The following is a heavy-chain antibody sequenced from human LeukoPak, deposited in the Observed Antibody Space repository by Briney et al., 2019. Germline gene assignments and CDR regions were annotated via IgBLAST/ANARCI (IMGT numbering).Heavy chain of an antibody. CDR2: MNPNSGKT. V-gene: IGHV1-8*01. CDR3: ARETPSRYFDY. J-gene: IGHJ4*02. Sequence: ASVKVSCKASGYTLTIYDINWVRQAPGQGLEWMGWMNPNSGKTGYAQKFQDRITITRNTSISTAYMELSSLGSEDTAVYYCARETPSRYFDYWGQGTLVTVSS. CDR1: GYTLTIYD. D-gene: IGHD4-23*01.